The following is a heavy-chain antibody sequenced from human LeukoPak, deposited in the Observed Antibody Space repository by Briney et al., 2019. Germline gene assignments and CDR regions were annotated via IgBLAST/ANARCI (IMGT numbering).Heavy chain of an antibody. Sequence: GGSLRLSCAASGFTFSSFATSWVRQAPGKGLEWVSGISASGGSTYYADSVKGRFTISRDNSKNTLYLQMNSLRAEDAAVYYCAKGFYDNSASGVFDIWGQGTMVTVSS. J-gene: IGHJ3*02. CDR2: ISASGGST. CDR3: AKGFYDNSASGVFDI. V-gene: IGHV3-23*01. CDR1: GFTFSSFA. D-gene: IGHD3-22*01.